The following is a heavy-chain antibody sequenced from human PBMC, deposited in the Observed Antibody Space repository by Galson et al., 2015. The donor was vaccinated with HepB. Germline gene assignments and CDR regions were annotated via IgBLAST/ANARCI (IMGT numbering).Heavy chain of an antibody. D-gene: IGHD3-16*01. CDR2: ISSNGGST. J-gene: IGHJ3*02. V-gene: IGHV3-64*01. Sequence: SLRLSCAASGFTFSSYAMHWVRQAPGKGLECVSAISSNGGSTYYANSVKGRFTISRDNSKNTLYLQMGSLRAEDMAVYYCASGGDGRGDAFDIWGQGTMVTVSS. CDR3: ASGGDGRGDAFDI. CDR1: GFTFSSYA.